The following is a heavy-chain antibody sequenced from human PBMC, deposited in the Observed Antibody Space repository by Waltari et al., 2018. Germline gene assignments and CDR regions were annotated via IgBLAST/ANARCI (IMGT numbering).Heavy chain of an antibody. CDR2: INPNSGGT. V-gene: IGHV1-2*02. CDR3: ARDHWDYGDYSWFDP. J-gene: IGHJ5*02. CDR1: GYTFTGYY. Sequence: QVQLVQSGAEVKKPGASVKVSCKASGYTFTGYYMHWVRQAPGQGLEWMGWINPNSGGTNYAQKFQGRVTMTRDTSISTAYMELSRLRSDDTAVYYCARDHWDYGDYSWFDPWGQGTLVTVSS. D-gene: IGHD4-17*01.